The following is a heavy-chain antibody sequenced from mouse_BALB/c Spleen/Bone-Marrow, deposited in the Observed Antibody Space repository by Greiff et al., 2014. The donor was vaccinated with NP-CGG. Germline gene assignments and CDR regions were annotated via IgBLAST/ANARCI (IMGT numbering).Heavy chain of an antibody. CDR1: GFSLTDYG. CDR3: ARHTLRYYAMDN. V-gene: IGHV2-6-5*01. CDR2: IWGGGST. D-gene: IGHD1-1*01. Sequence: QVQLKESGPGLVAPSQSLSITCTVSGFSLTDYGVSWIRQPPGKGLEWLGVIWGGGSTYYNSSLKSRLSISKDNSKSQVFLKMNNLQTDDTAMYFCARHTLRYYAMDNWGQGTSVTVSS. J-gene: IGHJ4*01.